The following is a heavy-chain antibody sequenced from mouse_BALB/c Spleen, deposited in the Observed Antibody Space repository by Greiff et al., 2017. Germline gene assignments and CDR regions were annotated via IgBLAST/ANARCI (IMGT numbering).Heavy chain of an antibody. CDR3: ARGDDGYAYYYAMDY. J-gene: IGHJ4*01. Sequence: VMLVESGPGLVAPSQSLSITCTVSGFSLTSYGVHWVRQPPGKGLEWLGVIWAGGSTNYNSALMSRLSISKDNSKSQVFLKMNSLQTDDTAMYYCARGDDGYAYYYAMDYWGQGTSVTVSS. D-gene: IGHD2-3*01. V-gene: IGHV2-9*02. CDR1: GFSLTSYG. CDR2: IWAGGST.